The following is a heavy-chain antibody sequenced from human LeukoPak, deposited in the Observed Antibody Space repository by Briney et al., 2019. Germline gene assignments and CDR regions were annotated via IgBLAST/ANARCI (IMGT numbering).Heavy chain of an antibody. J-gene: IGHJ4*02. CDR1: GFTFSSYA. CDR2: ISGSGGST. V-gene: IGHV3-23*01. CDR3: AKDKIVEDGRWDFDY. Sequence: GGSLRLSCAASGFTFSSYAMSWVRQAPGKGLEWVSAISGSGGSTYYADSVKGRFTISRDNSKNTVYLQMNSLRAEDTALYFCAKDKIVEDGRWDFDYWGQGTLVTVSS. D-gene: IGHD5-24*01.